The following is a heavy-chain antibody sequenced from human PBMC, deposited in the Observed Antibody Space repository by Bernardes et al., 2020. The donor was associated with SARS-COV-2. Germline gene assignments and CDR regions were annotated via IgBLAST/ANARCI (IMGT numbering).Heavy chain of an antibody. CDR1: GFPFRSYA. Sequence: GSLRLSCAASGFPFRSYAMSWVRQAPGKGPEWVSSISGSVGTTFYADSVKGRFTIPRDHSKNTLYLQMNSLRAGNTAVYYCAKFLAGSSPHRTGAVTYFDYWGQGTLVTVSS. V-gene: IGHV3-23*01. D-gene: IGHD3-3*01. J-gene: IGHJ4*02. CDR2: ISGSVGTT. CDR3: AKFLAGSSPHRTGAVTYFDY.